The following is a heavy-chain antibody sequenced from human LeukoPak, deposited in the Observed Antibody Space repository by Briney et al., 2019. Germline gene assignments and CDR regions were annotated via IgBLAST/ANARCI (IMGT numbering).Heavy chain of an antibody. J-gene: IGHJ4*02. CDR3: AKPLWRFGELLYPYDY. D-gene: IGHD3-10*01. CDR2: ISWNSGSI. CDR1: GFTFDDYA. Sequence: GRSLRLSCAASGFTFDDYAMHWVRQAPGKGLEWVSGISWNSGSIGYADSVKGRFTISRDNAKNSLYLQMNSLRAEDTALYYRAKPLWRFGELLYPYDYWGQGTLVTVSS. V-gene: IGHV3-9*01.